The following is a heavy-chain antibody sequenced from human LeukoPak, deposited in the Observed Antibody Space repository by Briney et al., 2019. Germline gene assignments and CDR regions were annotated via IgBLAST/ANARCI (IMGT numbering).Heavy chain of an antibody. V-gene: IGHV1-24*01. CDR1: GYTFTSYD. CDR3: ATDLLGVTFGGVIVNEDY. CDR2: FDPEDGET. Sequence: GASVKVSCKASGYTFTSYDINWVRQATGQGLEWMGGFDPEDGETIYAQKFQGRVTMTEDTSTDTAYMELSSLRSEDTAVYYCATDLLGVTFGGVIVNEDYWGQGTLVTVSS. D-gene: IGHD3-16*02. J-gene: IGHJ4*02.